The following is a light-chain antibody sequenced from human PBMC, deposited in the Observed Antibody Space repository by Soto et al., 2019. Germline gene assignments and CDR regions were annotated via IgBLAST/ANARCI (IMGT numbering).Light chain of an antibody. J-gene: IGKJ5*01. CDR1: QSISTY. CDR2: DAS. V-gene: IGKV1-39*01. Sequence: DIQMTQSPSSLSASVGNRVTITCRASQSISTYLNWYQKKPGKAPNLLIYDASRLQSGVPSRFSGSGGGTDFTLTISSLEPEDFAVYYCQQRRSWQVTFGQGTRLEIK. CDR3: QQRRSWQVT.